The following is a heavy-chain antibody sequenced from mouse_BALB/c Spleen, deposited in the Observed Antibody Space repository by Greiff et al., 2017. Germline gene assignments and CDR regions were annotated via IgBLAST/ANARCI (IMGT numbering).Heavy chain of an antibody. CDR1: GFTFSSYT. CDR2: ISNGGGST. Sequence: EVKLMESGGGLVQPGGSLKLSCAASGFTFSSYTMSWVRQTPEKRLEWVAYISNGGGSTYYPDTVKGRFTISRDNAKNTLYLQMSSLKSEDTAMYYCARPFYYDYDVGFAYWGQGTLVTVSA. CDR3: ARPFYYDYDVGFAY. V-gene: IGHV5-12-2*01. D-gene: IGHD2-4*01. J-gene: IGHJ3*01.